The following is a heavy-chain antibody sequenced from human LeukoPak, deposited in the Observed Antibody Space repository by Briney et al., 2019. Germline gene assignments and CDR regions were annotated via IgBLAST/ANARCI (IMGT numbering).Heavy chain of an antibody. J-gene: IGHJ4*02. CDR1: GFTFSSYG. D-gene: IGHD4-17*01. CDR2: IWSDGTNK. CDR3: ARDPTSNTYGDYFFDY. V-gene: IGHV3-33*01. Sequence: GGSLRLSCAACGFTFSSYGMHWVRQAPGKGGEGVAFIWSDGTNKFYADSVKVRFTISRDNSRNTLFLQMNSLRAEDTAVYYCARDPTSNTYGDYFFDYWGQGTLVTVSS.